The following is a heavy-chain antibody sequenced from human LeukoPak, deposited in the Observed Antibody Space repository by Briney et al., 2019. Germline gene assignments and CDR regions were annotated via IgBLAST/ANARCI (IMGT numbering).Heavy chain of an antibody. D-gene: IGHD4-23*01. CDR1: GFIFTNYF. Sequence: GGSLRLSCAASGFIFTNYFMSWVRQAPGKGLEWVANIKQDGSEKYYVDSVKGRFTISRDNAKNSLFLQMNSLRAEDTAVYYCARDSAVADYWGQGTLVTVSS. J-gene: IGHJ4*02. V-gene: IGHV3-7*03. CDR2: IKQDGSEK. CDR3: ARDSAVADY.